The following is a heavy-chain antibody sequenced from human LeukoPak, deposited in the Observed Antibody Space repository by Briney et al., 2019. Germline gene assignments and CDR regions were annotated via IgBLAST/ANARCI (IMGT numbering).Heavy chain of an antibody. CDR2: IYYSGST. CDR3: ARVAGLLSLDY. CDR1: GGSISSYY. Sequence: SETLSLTCTVSGGSISSYYWSWIRQPPGKGVEWIGYIYYSGSTNYNPSLKSRVTISVDTSENQFSLKLSSVTAADTAVYYCARVAGLLSLDYWGQGTLVTVSS. D-gene: IGHD6-19*01. V-gene: IGHV4-59*01. J-gene: IGHJ4*02.